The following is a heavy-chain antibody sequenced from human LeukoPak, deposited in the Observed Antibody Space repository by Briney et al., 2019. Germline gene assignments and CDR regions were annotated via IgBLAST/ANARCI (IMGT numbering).Heavy chain of an antibody. V-gene: IGHV5-51*03. J-gene: IGHJ3*02. CDR3: ARRGYYSYDAFDI. Sequence: GESLKISCKGSGYSFTNYWISWVRQMPGKGLEWMGIIYPGDSNTKYSPSFQGQVTISADKSINTAYLQWSSLKASDTAMYYCARRGYYSYDAFDIWGQGTMVTVSS. CDR1: GYSFTNYW. D-gene: IGHD3-22*01. CDR2: IYPGDSNT.